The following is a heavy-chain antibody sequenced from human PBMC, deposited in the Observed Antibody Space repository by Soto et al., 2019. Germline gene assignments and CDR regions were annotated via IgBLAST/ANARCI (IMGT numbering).Heavy chain of an antibody. D-gene: IGHD7-27*01. Sequence: GGSLRLSCAASGFTFSSYGMHWVRQAPGKGLEWVAVISYDGSNKYYADSVKGRFTISRDNSKNTLYLQMNSLRAEDTAVYYCAKKGRQLNWGHHYFDYWGQGTLVTVSS. J-gene: IGHJ4*02. CDR1: GFTFSSYG. CDR3: AKKGRQLNWGHHYFDY. V-gene: IGHV3-30*18. CDR2: ISYDGSNK.